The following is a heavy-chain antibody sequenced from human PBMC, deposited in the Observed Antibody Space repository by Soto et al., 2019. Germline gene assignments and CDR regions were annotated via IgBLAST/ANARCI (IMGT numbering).Heavy chain of an antibody. Sequence: SETLSLTCAVYGGSFSGYYWSWIRQPPGKGLEWIGEINHSGSTNYNPSLKSRVTISVDTSKNQFSLKLSSVTAADTAVYYCARGIGDILTGRRTLYYMDVWGKGTTVTVSS. CDR2: INHSGST. D-gene: IGHD3-9*01. V-gene: IGHV4-34*01. CDR1: GGSFSGYY. J-gene: IGHJ6*03. CDR3: ARGIGDILTGRRTLYYMDV.